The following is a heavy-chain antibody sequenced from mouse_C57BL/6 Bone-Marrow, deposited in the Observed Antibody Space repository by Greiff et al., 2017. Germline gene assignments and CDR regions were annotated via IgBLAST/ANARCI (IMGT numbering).Heavy chain of an antibody. CDR3: ARNDFGDAMDY. V-gene: IGHV1-42*01. D-gene: IGHD2-4*01. CDR2: INPSTGGT. J-gene: IGHJ4*01. CDR1: GYSFTGYY. Sequence: EVQLQQSGPELVKPGASVKISCKASGYSFTGYYMNWVKQSPEKSLEWIGEINPSTGGTTYNQKFKAKATLTVDKSSSTAYMQLKSLTSEDSAVYYCARNDFGDAMDYWGQGTSDTVSS.